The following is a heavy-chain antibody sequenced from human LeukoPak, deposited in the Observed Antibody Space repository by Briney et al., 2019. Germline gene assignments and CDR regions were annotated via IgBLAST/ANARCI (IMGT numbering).Heavy chain of an antibody. CDR3: AKGYFGSGSYPPYYGMDV. V-gene: IGHV3-30*18. D-gene: IGHD3-10*01. CDR1: GFIFSTYV. J-gene: IGHJ6*02. CDR2: VSNDGSKK. Sequence: QPGRSLRLSCAASGFIFSTYVIHWVRQAPGKGLEWVAVVSNDGSKKYCADSVKGRFTISRDNSKNTLFLQVNSLRADDTAVYYCAKGYFGSGSYPPYYGMDVWGQGTTVTVSS.